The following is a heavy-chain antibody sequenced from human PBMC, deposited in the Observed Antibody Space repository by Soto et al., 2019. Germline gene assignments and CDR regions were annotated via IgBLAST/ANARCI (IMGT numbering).Heavy chain of an antibody. CDR3: ARGVAATGYYYYYYGMDV. J-gene: IGHJ6*02. V-gene: IGHV4-34*01. Sequence: PSETLSLTCAVYGGSFSGYYWSWVRQPPGKGLEWIAEINHSESTNYNPSLKSRVTISVDKSKNQFSLKLSSVTAADTAVYYCARGVAATGYYYYYYGMDVWGQGTTVTVSS. D-gene: IGHD2-15*01. CDR2: INHSEST. CDR1: GGSFSGYY.